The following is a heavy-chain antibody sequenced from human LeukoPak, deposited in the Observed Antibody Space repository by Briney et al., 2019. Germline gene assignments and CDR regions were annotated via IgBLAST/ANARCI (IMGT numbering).Heavy chain of an antibody. J-gene: IGHJ6*02. CDR1: GFTFSSYD. D-gene: IGHD2-8*01. CDR2: LSYDGTNK. V-gene: IGHV3-30*18. Sequence: WGSLRLSCAASGFTFSSYDMHWVRQAPGKGLEWVAVLSYDGTNKYYADSVKGRFTISRDNSKNTLSLQMHSLRAEDTAVYYCAKSARFCTNDVCYTNYYYGMDVWGQGTTVTVSS. CDR3: AKSARFCTNDVCYTNYYYGMDV.